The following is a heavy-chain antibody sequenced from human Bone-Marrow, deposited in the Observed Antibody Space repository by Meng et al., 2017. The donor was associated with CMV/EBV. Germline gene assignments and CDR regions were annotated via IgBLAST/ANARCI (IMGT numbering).Heavy chain of an antibody. CDR3: ARLRVRGVILRAYYFDY. Sequence: GGSLSGYSWSWIRQPPGKGLEWLGEINHSASTTYTPSLKSRVTISVDTSKNQFSLKLSSVTAADTAVYYCARLRVRGVILRAYYFDYWGQGTLVTVSS. D-gene: IGHD3-10*01. CDR2: INHSAST. CDR1: GGSLSGYS. V-gene: IGHV4-34*01. J-gene: IGHJ4*02.